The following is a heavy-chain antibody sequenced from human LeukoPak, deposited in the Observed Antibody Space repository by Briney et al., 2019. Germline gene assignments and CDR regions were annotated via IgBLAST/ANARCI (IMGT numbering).Heavy chain of an antibody. V-gene: IGHV4-39*07. CDR2: ISYSGNT. CDR1: GGSISRGTYY. Sequence: ASETLSLTCAVSGGSISRGTYYWGWIRQPPGKGLQWIGSISYSGNTYSNPSLAGRVTMSVDTSKNQFSLKLSSVTAADTAVYYCARDLIGITMVRGAPRAFDIWGQGTMVTVSS. CDR3: ARDLIGITMVRGAPRAFDI. J-gene: IGHJ3*02. D-gene: IGHD3-10*01.